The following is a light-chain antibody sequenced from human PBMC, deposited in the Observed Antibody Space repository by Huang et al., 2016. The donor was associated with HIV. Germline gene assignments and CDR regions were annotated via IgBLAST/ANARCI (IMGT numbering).Light chain of an antibody. J-gene: IGKJ4*01. Sequence: EIVLTQSPATLSLSPGQRATLSCRTSQSVGNYLAWYQQGPGKAPRRLIYDASNRATGIPARFSGSVSGTAFTLTISSLEPDDFAVYYCQQRSSPLTFGGGTKVEIK. CDR2: DAS. CDR1: QSVGNY. CDR3: QQRSSPLT. V-gene: IGKV3-11*01.